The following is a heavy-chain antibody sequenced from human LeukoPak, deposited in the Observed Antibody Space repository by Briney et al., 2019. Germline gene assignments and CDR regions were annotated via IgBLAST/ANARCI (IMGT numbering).Heavy chain of an antibody. D-gene: IGHD3-22*01. J-gene: IGHJ6*02. V-gene: IGHV3-53*04. CDR2: IYSGGST. CDR3: ARAESNYDSSGGYGMDV. CDR1: GFTVSSNY. Sequence: SGGSLRLSCAASGFTVSSNYMSWVRQAPGKGLEWVSVIYSGGSTYYADSVKGRFTISRHNSKNTLYLQMNSLRAEDTAVYYCARAESNYDSSGGYGMDVWSQGTTVTVSS.